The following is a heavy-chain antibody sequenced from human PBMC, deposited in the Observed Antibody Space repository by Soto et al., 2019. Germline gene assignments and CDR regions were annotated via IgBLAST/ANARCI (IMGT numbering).Heavy chain of an antibody. D-gene: IGHD2-2*01. CDR1: GYTFTSYD. CDR2: MNPESRNT. Sequence: ASVKVSCKASGYTFTSYDIKWVRQATGQGLEWMGWMNPESRNTGYAQKFQGRLTMNRATSISTPYMEPTSLRSEATAVYYCARVVRPQLSTIDFWGQGTLVTVSS. V-gene: IGHV1-8*01. CDR3: ARVVRPQLSTIDF. J-gene: IGHJ4*02.